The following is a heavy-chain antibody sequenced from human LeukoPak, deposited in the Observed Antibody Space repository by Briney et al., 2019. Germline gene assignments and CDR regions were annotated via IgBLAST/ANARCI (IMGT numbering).Heavy chain of an antibody. CDR2: INHSGST. D-gene: IGHD5-24*01. V-gene: IGHV4-34*01. CDR1: GGSFSGYY. Sequence: NSSETLSLTCAVYGGSFSGYYWSWIRQPPGKGLEWIGEINHSGSTNYNPSLKSRVTISVDTSKNQFSLKLSSVTAADTAVYHCARGKDGYNYRRGFYFDYWGQGTLVTVSS. J-gene: IGHJ4*02. CDR3: ARGKDGYNYRRGFYFDY.